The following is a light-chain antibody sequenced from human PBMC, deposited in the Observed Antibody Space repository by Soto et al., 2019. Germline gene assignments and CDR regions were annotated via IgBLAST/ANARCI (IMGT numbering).Light chain of an antibody. CDR2: DAS. CDR3: QQLNSYPVT. Sequence: IHLTQSPPSLSASVGDRVTITCRASQGIRTYLAWYQQKPGIAPNLLIYDASTLQTGVPSRFSGSGSGTDFTLTISSLQPEDFATYYCQQLNSYPVTFGQGTKLEIK. J-gene: IGKJ2*01. CDR1: QGIRTY. V-gene: IGKV1-9*01.